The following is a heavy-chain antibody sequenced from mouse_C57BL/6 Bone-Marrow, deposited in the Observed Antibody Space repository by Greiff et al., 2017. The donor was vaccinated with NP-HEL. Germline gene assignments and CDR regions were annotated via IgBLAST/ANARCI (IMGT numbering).Heavy chain of an antibody. Sequence: VQLQQPGAELVMPGASVKLSCKASGYTFTSYRMHWVKQRPGQGLEWIGEIDPSDSYTNYNQKFKGKSTLTVDKSSSTAYMQLSSLTSEDSAVYYCARETYYGSSFDYWGQGTTLTVSS. J-gene: IGHJ2*01. V-gene: IGHV1-69*01. D-gene: IGHD1-1*01. CDR3: ARETYYGSSFDY. CDR2: IDPSDSYT. CDR1: GYTFTSYR.